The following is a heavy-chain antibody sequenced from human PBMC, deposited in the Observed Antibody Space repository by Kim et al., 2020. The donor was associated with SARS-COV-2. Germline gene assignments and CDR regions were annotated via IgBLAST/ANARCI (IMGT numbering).Heavy chain of an antibody. V-gene: IGHV4-59*13. CDR2: IYYSGST. Sequence: SETLSLTCTVSGGSISSYYWSWIRQPPGKGLEWIGYIYYSGSTNYNPSLKSRVTISVDTSKNQFSLKLSSVTAADTAVYYCARFGLYYDILTGSNWFDPWGQGTLVTVSS. J-gene: IGHJ5*02. CDR1: GGSISSYY. D-gene: IGHD3-9*01. CDR3: ARFGLYYDILTGSNWFDP.